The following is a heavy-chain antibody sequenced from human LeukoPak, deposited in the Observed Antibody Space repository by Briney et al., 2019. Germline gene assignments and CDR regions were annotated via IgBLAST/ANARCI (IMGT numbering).Heavy chain of an antibody. J-gene: IGHJ4*02. CDR3: ATGRSSWYGREYYFDY. Sequence: ASVKVSCKVSAYTLTELSMHWVRQAPGKGLEWMGGFDPEDGETIYAQKFQGRVTMTEDTSTDTAHMELSSLRSEDTAVYYCATGRSSWYGREYYFDYWGQGTLVTVSS. D-gene: IGHD6-13*01. V-gene: IGHV1-24*01. CDR2: FDPEDGET. CDR1: AYTLTELS.